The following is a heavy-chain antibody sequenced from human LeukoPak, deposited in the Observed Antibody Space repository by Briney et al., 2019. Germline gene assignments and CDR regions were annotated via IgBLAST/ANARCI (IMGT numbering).Heavy chain of an antibody. V-gene: IGHV1-8*01. D-gene: IGHD3-10*01. CDR2: MNPNSGNT. CDR3: ARDYYGSRSSSFDP. CDR1: GYTFTSYD. Sequence: ASVKVSCKASGYTFTSYDINWVRQATGQGLEWMGWMNPNSGNTGYAQKFQGRVTMTRNTSISTAYMELSGLRSEDTAVYYCARDYYGSRSSSFDPWGQGTLVTVSS. J-gene: IGHJ5*02.